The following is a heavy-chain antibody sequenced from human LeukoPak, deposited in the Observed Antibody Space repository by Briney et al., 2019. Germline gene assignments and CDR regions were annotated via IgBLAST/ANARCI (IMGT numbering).Heavy chain of an antibody. V-gene: IGHV3-74*01. D-gene: IGHD2-2*01. CDR2: INRDGSST. CDR3: ARSGEKWYHAFDD. CDR1: GFTFSSYW. Sequence: GGSLRLSCAASGFTFSSYWMHWVRQAPGKGLVWVSRINRDGSSTSYADSVKGRFTISRDNAKDTLYLQMNSLRAEDTAVYYCARSGEKWYHAFDDWGQGTLVTVSS. J-gene: IGHJ4*02.